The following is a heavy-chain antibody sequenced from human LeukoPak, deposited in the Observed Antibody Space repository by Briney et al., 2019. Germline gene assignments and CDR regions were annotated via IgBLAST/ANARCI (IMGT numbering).Heavy chain of an antibody. V-gene: IGHV3-30*19. CDR3: ASAGSYLGDY. CDR2: ISYDGSNK. Sequence: GGSLRLSCAASGFTFSSYGMHWVRQAPGKGLEWVAVISYDGSNKYYADSVKGRFTISRDDSKNTLYLQMNSLRAEDTAVYYCASAGSYLGDYWGQGTLVTVSS. J-gene: IGHJ4*02. D-gene: IGHD1-26*01. CDR1: GFTFSSYG.